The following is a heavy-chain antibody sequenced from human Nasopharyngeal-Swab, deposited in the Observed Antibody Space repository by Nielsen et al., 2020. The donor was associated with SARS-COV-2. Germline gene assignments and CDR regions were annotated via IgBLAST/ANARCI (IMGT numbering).Heavy chain of an antibody. J-gene: IGHJ4*02. CDR3: ARENYYDSSDYYGGYFDY. D-gene: IGHD3-22*01. CDR2: INHSGST. Sequence: SETLSLTCAVYGGSFSGYHWSWIRQPPGKGLEWIGEINHSGSTNYNPSLKSRVTISVDTSKNQFSLRLSSVTAADTAVYYCARENYYDSSDYYGGYFDYWGQGTLVTVSS. CDR1: GGSFSGYH. V-gene: IGHV4-34*01.